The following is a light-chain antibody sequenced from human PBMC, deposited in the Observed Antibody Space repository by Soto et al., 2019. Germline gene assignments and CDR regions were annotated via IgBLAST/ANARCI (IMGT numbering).Light chain of an antibody. V-gene: IGLV2-14*01. Sequence: QSALTQPASVSGSPGQSITISCTGTSSDVGGYNYVSWYQQHPGKAPKLMIYDVSNRPSGVSNRFSGSKSGNTASLTISGXXXXXXXXXXCSSYTSSSTLAVVFGGGTKLTVL. J-gene: IGLJ2*01. CDR1: SSDVGGYNY. CDR3: SSYTSSSTLAVV. CDR2: DVS.